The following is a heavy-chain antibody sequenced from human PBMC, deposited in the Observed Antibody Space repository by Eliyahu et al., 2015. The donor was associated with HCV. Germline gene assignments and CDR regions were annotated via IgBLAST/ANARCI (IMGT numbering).Heavy chain of an antibody. D-gene: IGHD3-16*02. J-gene: IGHJ4*02. CDR3: STYRGYNPF. CDR1: GFTFSDAA. V-gene: IGHV3-15*01. Sequence: GLVKPGGSHRLSCAASGFTFSDAAMSWVRQAPGKGLEWVGRIKRNIDGGTVEYAAPVKGRFTISRDDSENTMYLQMNSLKSEDTAVYYCSTYRGYNPFWGQGTLVTVSS. CDR2: IKRNIDGGTV.